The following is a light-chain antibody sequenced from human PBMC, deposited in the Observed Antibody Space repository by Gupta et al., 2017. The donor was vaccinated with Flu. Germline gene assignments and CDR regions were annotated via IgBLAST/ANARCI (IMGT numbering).Light chain of an antibody. CDR1: QSVSSY. CDR3: QQPFA. J-gene: IGKJ3*01. CDR2: DAS. V-gene: IGKV3-11*01. Sequence: LTQSPAPLSLSPGERATLSCRASQSVSSYLAWYQQKPGQAPRLLIYDASNRATGIPARFSGSGSGTDFTLTISSLEPEDFAVYYCQQPFAFGPGTKVDIK.